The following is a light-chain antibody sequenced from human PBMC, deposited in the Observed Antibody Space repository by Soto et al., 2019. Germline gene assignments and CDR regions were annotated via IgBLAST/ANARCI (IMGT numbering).Light chain of an antibody. CDR1: QSLLNSANDKMH. CDR2: RAS. Sequence: DIVMTQSPASLAVSLGERATINCKSSQSLLNSANDKMHLAWYQQKPGQPPKLLIWRASTRDSGVPDRFSGSGSGTDFTLTINSLQAEDVATYYCQQYFSAHLTFGGGTKVEI. J-gene: IGKJ4*01. V-gene: IGKV4-1*01. CDR3: QQYFSAHLT.